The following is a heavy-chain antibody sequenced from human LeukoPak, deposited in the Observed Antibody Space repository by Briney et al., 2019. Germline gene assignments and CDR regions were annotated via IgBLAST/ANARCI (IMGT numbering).Heavy chain of an antibody. CDR3: ARDYPGAGRRGGAFDI. J-gene: IGHJ3*02. V-gene: IGHV1-46*01. CDR1: GYTFTSYY. CDR2: INPSGGST. D-gene: IGHD3-10*01. Sequence: ASVKVSCKASGYTFTSYYMHWVRQAPGQGLEWMGIINPSGGSTSYAQKFQGRVTMTRDTSTSTVYMELSSLRSEDTAVYYCARDYPGAGRRGGAFDIWGQGTMVTVSS.